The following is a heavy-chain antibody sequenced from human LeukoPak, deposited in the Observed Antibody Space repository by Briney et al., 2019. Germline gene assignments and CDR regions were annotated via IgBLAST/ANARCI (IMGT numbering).Heavy chain of an antibody. CDR3: ARDPDYGSGSYSLSGFDY. J-gene: IGHJ4*02. Sequence: SVKVSCKASGGTFSSYAISWVRQAPGQGLEWMGGIIPIFGTANYAQKFQGRVTITADESTSTAYMELSSLRSEDTAVYYCARDPDYGSGSYSLSGFDYWGQGTLVTVSS. CDR2: IIPIFGTA. CDR1: GGTFSSYA. V-gene: IGHV1-69*01. D-gene: IGHD3-10*01.